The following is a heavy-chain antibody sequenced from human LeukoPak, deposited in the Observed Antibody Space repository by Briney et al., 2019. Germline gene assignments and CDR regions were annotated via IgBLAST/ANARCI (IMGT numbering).Heavy chain of an antibody. J-gene: IGHJ5*02. CDR2: IIPIFGTA. Sequence: GASVKVSCKASGGTFSSYAISWVRQAPEQGLEWMGGIIPIFGTANYAQKFQGRVTITADKSTSTAYMELSSLRSEDTAVYYCARGAYSSSWYYGPWGQGTLVTVSS. CDR3: ARGAYSSSWYYGP. D-gene: IGHD6-13*01. CDR1: GGTFSSYA. V-gene: IGHV1-69*06.